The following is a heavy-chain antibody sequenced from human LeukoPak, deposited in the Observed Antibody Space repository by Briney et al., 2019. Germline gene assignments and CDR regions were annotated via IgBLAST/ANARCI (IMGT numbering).Heavy chain of an antibody. CDR1: GFTFSGYA. V-gene: IGHV3-23*01. Sequence: GGSLRLSCAASGFTFSGYAMSWVRQAPGKGLEWVSAISGSGGSTYYADSVKGRFTISRDNSKNTLYLQMNSLRAEDTAVYHCAKVTYIVAGGPDYWGQGTLATVSS. CDR2: ISGSGGST. J-gene: IGHJ4*02. D-gene: IGHD6-13*01. CDR3: AKVTYIVAGGPDY.